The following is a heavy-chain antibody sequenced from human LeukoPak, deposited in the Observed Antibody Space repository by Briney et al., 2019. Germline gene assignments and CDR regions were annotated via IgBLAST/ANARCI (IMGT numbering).Heavy chain of an antibody. J-gene: IGHJ6*03. CDR3: ASLTMVRGVIIKGYYYYMDV. V-gene: IGHV3-7*01. Sequence: GGSLRLSCAASGFTFSRYWMSWVRQAPGKGLEWVANIKQDGSQKSYVDSVKGRFTISTDNANNLLYLQMNSLRAEDTAVYYCASLTMVRGVIIKGYYYYMDVWGKGTTVTISS. CDR1: GFTFSRYW. D-gene: IGHD3-10*01. CDR2: IKQDGSQK.